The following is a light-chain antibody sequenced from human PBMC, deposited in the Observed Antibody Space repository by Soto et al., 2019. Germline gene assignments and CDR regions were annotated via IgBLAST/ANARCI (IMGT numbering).Light chain of an antibody. V-gene: IGKV1-5*03. CDR2: KAS. CDR1: QSISSW. Sequence: DIQMTQSPSTLSASVGDRVTITCRASQSISSWLAWYQQIPGKAPKLLIYKASNLESGFLSRFSGSGSGTDFTLTISSLQPDYFSSYYCDHYSSYPFHFSPGTKVHI. CDR3: DHYSSYPFH. J-gene: IGKJ3*01.